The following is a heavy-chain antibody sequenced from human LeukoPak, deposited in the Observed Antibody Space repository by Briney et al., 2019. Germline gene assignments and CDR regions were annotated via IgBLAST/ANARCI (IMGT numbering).Heavy chain of an antibody. J-gene: IGHJ4*02. CDR1: GFTFSDYY. Sequence: PGGSLRLSCAASGFTFSDYYMTWIRQAPGKGLEWVSYISSSGSTIYYADSMKGRFTISRDNARNSLYLHLNSLRAEDTAMYYCAREVRKGIIRLDYWGLGTLVTVSS. CDR2: ISSSGSTI. D-gene: IGHD3-10*01. CDR3: AREVRKGIIRLDY. V-gene: IGHV3-11*01.